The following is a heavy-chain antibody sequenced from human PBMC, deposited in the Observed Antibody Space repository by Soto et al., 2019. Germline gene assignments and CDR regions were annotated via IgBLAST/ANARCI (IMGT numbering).Heavy chain of an antibody. V-gene: IGHV3-33*01. J-gene: IGHJ4*02. CDR2: SWSDGSIA. CDR3: ARDGARVDSSGKFDY. CDR1: GFKFTDYG. Sequence: QVQLVESGGGVVQPGRSLRLSCVASGFKFTDYGLNWVRQTPGKGLEWVAMSWSDGSIAYYAESVKGRFTISRDDSRNTVYLQMNSLRGEDTAMYYCARDGARVDSSGKFDYWGQGTQVTVSS. D-gene: IGHD3-22*01.